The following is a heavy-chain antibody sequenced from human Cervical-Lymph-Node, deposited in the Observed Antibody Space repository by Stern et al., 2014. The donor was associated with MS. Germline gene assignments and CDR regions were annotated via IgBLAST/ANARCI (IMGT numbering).Heavy chain of an antibody. CDR1: GYTLTTYA. CDR2: ITAGNGNT. J-gene: IGHJ1*01. V-gene: IGHV1-3*01. CDR3: ATGLSTISYLLRH. D-gene: IGHD2/OR15-2a*01. Sequence: QVQLVQSGAEVKKPGASVKVSCKASGYTLTTYAMHWVRQAPGQRLEWMGWITAGNGNTKYSQKFQGRVTVSRDTSANTAYMELSSLTSEDTAVYYCATGLSTISYLLRHWGQCTLVTVSS.